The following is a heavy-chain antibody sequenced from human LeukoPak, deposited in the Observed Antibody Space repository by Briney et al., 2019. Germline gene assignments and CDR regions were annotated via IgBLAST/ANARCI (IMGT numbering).Heavy chain of an antibody. J-gene: IGHJ4*02. D-gene: IGHD3-10*01. V-gene: IGHV4-59*12. CDR2: IYYSGST. CDR3: ARADATYGSGSYPFDY. Sequence: SETLSLTCTVSGGSISSYYWSWIRQPPGKGLEWIGYIYYSGSTYYNPSLKSRVTISVDTSKNQFSLNLSSVTAADTALYYCARADATYGSGSYPFDYWGQGTLVTVSS. CDR1: GGSISSYY.